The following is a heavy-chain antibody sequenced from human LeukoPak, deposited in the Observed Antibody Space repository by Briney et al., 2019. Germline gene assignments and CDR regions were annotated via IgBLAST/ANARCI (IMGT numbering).Heavy chain of an antibody. Sequence: GGSLRLSCAASGFTVSSNYMSWVRQAPGKGLEWVSVIYSGGSTYYADSVKGRFTISRDNSKNTLYLQMNSLRAEDTAVYYCARPRGYGDYRRDYWGQGTLVTVSS. V-gene: IGHV3-53*01. CDR2: IYSGGST. CDR3: ARPRGYGDYRRDY. J-gene: IGHJ4*02. CDR1: GFTVSSNY. D-gene: IGHD4-17*01.